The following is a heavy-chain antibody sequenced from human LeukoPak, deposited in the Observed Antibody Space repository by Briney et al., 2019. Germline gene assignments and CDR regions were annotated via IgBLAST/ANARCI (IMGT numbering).Heavy chain of an antibody. Sequence: SETLSLTCTVSGGSISSSSYYWGWIRQPPGKGLEWIGSIYYSGSTYYNPSLKSRVTISVDTSKNQFSLKLSSVTAADTAVYYCARDRRAAGYGSGGSCYGGAYYFDYWGQGTLVTVSS. V-gene: IGHV4-39*07. CDR1: GGSISSSSYY. J-gene: IGHJ4*02. CDR3: ARDRRAAGYGSGGSCYGGAYYFDY. CDR2: IYYSGST. D-gene: IGHD2-15*01.